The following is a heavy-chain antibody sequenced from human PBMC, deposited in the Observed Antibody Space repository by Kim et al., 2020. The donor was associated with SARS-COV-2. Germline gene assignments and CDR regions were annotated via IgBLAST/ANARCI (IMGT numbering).Heavy chain of an antibody. D-gene: IGHD2-2*02. CDR1: GFAFSNYA. CDR3: AKGRGGSTTSCYNY. CDR2: ISGSGDNT. Sequence: GGSLRLSCAASGFAFSNYAMTWVRQAPGRGLEWVSSISGSGDNTLYADSVKGRFTISRDNSNNTLYLQTNSRRADDTAVYYCAKGRGGSTTSCYNYWGPG. J-gene: IGHJ4*02. V-gene: IGHV3-23*01.